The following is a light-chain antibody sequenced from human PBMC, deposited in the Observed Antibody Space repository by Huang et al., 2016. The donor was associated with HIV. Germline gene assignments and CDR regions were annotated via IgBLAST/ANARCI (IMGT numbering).Light chain of an antibody. CDR1: QSISIY. V-gene: IGKV3-11*01. CDR3: QQRST. Sequence: EIVLTQSPATLSLSPGDRATLSCRASQSISIYLAWYQQKPGQAPRLLLYDASNRATGVPARFSGSVSATDFTLTISSLEPEDFAVYYCQQRSTFGGGTKVEIK. CDR2: DAS. J-gene: IGKJ4*01.